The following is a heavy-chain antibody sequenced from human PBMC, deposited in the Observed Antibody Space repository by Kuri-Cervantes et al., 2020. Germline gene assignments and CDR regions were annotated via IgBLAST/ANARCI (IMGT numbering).Heavy chain of an antibody. Sequence: SETLSLTCTVSGGSISSSIYYWGWIRQPPGKGLEWIGSTYYSGSTYFNPSLKSRVTISVDTSKNQFSLKLSSVTAADTAVYYCAMERGGPRVYYYGMDVWGQGTTVTVSS. CDR1: GGSISSSIYY. D-gene: IGHD1-1*01. J-gene: IGHJ6*02. CDR2: TYYSGST. V-gene: IGHV4-39*01. CDR3: AMERGGPRVYYYGMDV.